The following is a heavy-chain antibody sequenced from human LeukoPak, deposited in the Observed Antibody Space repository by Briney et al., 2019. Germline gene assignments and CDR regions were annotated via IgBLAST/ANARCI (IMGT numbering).Heavy chain of an antibody. D-gene: IGHD2-8*02. CDR2: INHSGST. CDR1: GGSFSGYY. J-gene: IGHJ4*02. CDR3: ARGGYCTGGVCYSFDY. Sequence: PSETLSLTCAVYGGSFSGYYWSWIRQPPGKGLEWIGEINHSGSTNYNPSLKSRVTISVDTSKNQFSLKLSSVTAADTAVYYCARGGYCTGGVCYSFDYWGQGTLVTVSS. V-gene: IGHV4-34*01.